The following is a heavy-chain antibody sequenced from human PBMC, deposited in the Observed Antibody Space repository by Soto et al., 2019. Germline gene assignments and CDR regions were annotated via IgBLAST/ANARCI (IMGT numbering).Heavy chain of an antibody. V-gene: IGHV4-30-2*01. D-gene: IGHD2-2*01. J-gene: IGHJ5*02. Sequence: QLQLQESGSVLVKPSQTLSLTCDVSGGSISSGGYSWSWMRQPPGKGLERIGDIYHSGSTYYNPSLKSRVTISVDRSKNQFSLKLSSVTAADTAVYSCARVPDRWGHGTLVTVSS. CDR3: ARVPDR. CDR2: IYHSGST. CDR1: GGSISSGGYS.